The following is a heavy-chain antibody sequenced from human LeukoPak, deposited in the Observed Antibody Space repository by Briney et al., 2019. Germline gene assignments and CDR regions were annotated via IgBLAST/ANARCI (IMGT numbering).Heavy chain of an antibody. CDR1: GFTFSSYA. D-gene: IGHD2-15*01. CDR3: ARLSGDYVDY. CDR2: ISYDGRNK. J-gene: IGHJ4*02. V-gene: IGHV3-30*03. Sequence: PRGTPRPSSAASGFTFSSYAMHWGRQAPRKRVEWVAVISYDGRNKYYAASVKGRFTISKDNSKSTLYLQMDSLRPEDTAVFYCARLSGDYVDYWGEGTLVTVSS.